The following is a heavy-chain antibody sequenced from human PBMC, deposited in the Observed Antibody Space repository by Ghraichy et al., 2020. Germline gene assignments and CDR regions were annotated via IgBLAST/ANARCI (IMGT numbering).Heavy chain of an antibody. J-gene: IGHJ3*02. Sequence: TLSLTCTVSGGSISSGGYYWSWIRQHPGKGLEWIGYIYYSGSTYYNPSLKSRVTISVDTSKNQFSLKLSSVTAADTAVYYCAREIRGYSYGYGGGDAFDIWGQGTMVTVSS. CDR2: IYYSGST. CDR1: GGSISSGGYY. V-gene: IGHV4-31*03. D-gene: IGHD5-18*01. CDR3: AREIRGYSYGYGGGDAFDI.